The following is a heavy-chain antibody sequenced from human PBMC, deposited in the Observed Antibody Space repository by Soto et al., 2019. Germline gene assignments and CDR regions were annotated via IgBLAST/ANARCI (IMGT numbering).Heavy chain of an antibody. CDR3: ARDLTSSSWYWWFDP. J-gene: IGHJ5*02. Sequence: QVQLVESGGGVVQPGRSLRLSCAASGFTFSSYGMHWVRQAPGKGLEWVAVIWYDGSNKYYADSVKGRFTISRDNSKNTLYLQMNSLRAEDTAVYYCARDLTSSSWYWWFDPWGQGTLVTVSS. D-gene: IGHD6-13*01. CDR1: GFTFSSYG. CDR2: IWYDGSNK. V-gene: IGHV3-33*01.